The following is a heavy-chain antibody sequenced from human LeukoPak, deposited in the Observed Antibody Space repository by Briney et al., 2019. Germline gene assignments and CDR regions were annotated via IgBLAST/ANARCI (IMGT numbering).Heavy chain of an antibody. J-gene: IGHJ5*02. V-gene: IGHV4-39*07. D-gene: IGHD5-24*01. CDR3: ARAGVRDGYNYLFDP. CDR1: GGSISSSSYY. CDR2: IYYSGST. Sequence: SETLSLTCTVSGGSISSSSYYWGWIRQPPGKGLEWIGSIYYSGSTYYNPSLKSRVTISVDTSKNQFSLKLSSVTAADTAVYYCARAGVRDGYNYLFDPWGQGTLVTVSS.